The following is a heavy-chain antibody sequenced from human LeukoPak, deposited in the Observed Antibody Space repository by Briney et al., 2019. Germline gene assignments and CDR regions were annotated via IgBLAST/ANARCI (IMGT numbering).Heavy chain of an antibody. Sequence: GGSLRLSCAASGFTSSSYSMNWVRQAPGKGLEWVSSISSSSSYIYYADSVKGRFTISRDNAKNSLYLQMNSLRAEDTVVYYCARAAGRWLQLPLDYWGQGTLVTVSS. D-gene: IGHD5-24*01. CDR2: ISSSSSYI. CDR3: ARAAGRWLQLPLDY. CDR1: GFTSSSYS. J-gene: IGHJ4*02. V-gene: IGHV3-21*01.